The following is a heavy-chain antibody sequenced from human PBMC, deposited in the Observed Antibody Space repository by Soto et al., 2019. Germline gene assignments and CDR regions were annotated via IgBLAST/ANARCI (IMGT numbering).Heavy chain of an antibody. CDR1: GGSVSSGSYY. J-gene: IGHJ6*02. CDR2: IYYSGST. Sequence: QVQLQESGPGLVKPSETLSLTCTVSGGSVSSGSYYWSWIRQPPGKGLEWIGYIYYSGSTNYNPPRNSRVTISVDTSKNQFSLKLSSVTAADTAVYYCARDRGAISGYDYGDYYYYYYGMDVWGQGTTVTVSS. D-gene: IGHD5-12*01. V-gene: IGHV4-61*01. CDR3: ARDRGAISGYDYGDYYYYYYGMDV.